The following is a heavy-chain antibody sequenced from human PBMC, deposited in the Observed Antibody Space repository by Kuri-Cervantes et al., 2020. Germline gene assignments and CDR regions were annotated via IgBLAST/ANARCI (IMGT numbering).Heavy chain of an antibody. D-gene: IGHD5-18*01. CDR1: GFTFDDYA. J-gene: IGHJ4*02. CDR2: INSGGGGT. CDR3: VVGGDGYGNFEY. V-gene: IGHV3-74*01. Sequence: GGSLRLSCAASGFTFDDYAMHWVRQAPGKGLVWVSRINSGGGGTDYADSVKGRFTISRDNAKNTLFLQLNSLRAEDTAVYYCVVGGDGYGNFEYWGQGTLVTVSS.